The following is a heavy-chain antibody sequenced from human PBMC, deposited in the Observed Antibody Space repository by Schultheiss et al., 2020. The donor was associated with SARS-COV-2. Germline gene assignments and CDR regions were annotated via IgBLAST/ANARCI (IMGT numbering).Heavy chain of an antibody. CDR2: IYPGDSDT. V-gene: IGHV5-51*01. D-gene: IGHD3-22*01. J-gene: IGHJ4*02. CDR1: GYSFTSYW. Sequence: GESLKISCKGSGYSFTSYWISWVRQMPGKGLEWMGIIYPGDSDTRYSPSFQGQVTISADKSISTAYLQWSSLKASDTAMYYCARYRSLYYYDNDYWGQGTLVTVSS. CDR3: ARYRSLYYYDNDY.